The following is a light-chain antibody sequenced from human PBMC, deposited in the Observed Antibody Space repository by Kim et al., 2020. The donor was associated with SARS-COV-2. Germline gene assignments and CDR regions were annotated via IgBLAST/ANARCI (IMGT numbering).Light chain of an antibody. J-gene: IGLJ3*02. CDR1: SSEVGRYVH. V-gene: IGLV2-8*01. Sequence: GQSVTITGTGTSSEVGRYVHVYWHQQHPGKTPKLKVYEVSPRPSGVPVCFSGSRTGNTPSMTGLEPEDEDEDDYYCSSSGDSDWMFGGGTQLTVL. CDR2: EVS. CDR3: SSSGDSDWM.